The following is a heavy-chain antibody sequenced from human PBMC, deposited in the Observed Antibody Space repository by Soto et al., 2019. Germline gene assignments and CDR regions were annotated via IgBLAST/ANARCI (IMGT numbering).Heavy chain of an antibody. J-gene: IGHJ4*02. D-gene: IGHD3-16*01. Sequence: SVKVSCKASGGTFSSYAISWVRQAPGQGLEWMGGIIPIFGTANYAQKFQGRVTITADESTSTAYMELSSLRSEDTAVYYCARELGGDQMATIPFDYWGQGTLVTVSS. CDR3: ARELGGDQMATIPFDY. CDR2: IIPIFGTA. CDR1: GGTFSSYA. V-gene: IGHV1-69*13.